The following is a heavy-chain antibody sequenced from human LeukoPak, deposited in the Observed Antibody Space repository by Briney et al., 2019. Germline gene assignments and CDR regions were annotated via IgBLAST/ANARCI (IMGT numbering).Heavy chain of an antibody. V-gene: IGHV3-48*03. D-gene: IGHD3-16*01. CDR3: ARGGGEYTFGSLDY. J-gene: IGHJ4*02. Sequence: GGSLRLSCAASGFTFSSYEMSWVRQAPGKGLEWVSYIRGSGSTIYYADSVKGRFTISRDNARNSLYLQMNSLRAEDTALYYCARGGGEYTFGSLDYWGQGTLVTVSS. CDR1: GFTFSSYE. CDR2: IRGSGSTI.